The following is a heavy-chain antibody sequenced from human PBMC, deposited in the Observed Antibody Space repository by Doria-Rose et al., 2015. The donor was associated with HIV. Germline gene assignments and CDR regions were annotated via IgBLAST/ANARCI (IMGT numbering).Heavy chain of an antibody. V-gene: IGHV3-11*04. CDR2: ISSSGSTI. D-gene: IGHD6-13*01. CDR3: ASRPPIAAAGIYFG. J-gene: IGHJ4*02. Sequence: QVQLVESGGGLVKSGGSLRLSCAASGFTFSDYYMSWIRQAPGKGLEWVSYISSSGSTIYYADSVKGRFTISRDNAKNSLYLQMNSLRVEDTAVYYCASRPPIAAAGIYFGWGQGTLVTVSS. CDR1: GFTFSDYY.